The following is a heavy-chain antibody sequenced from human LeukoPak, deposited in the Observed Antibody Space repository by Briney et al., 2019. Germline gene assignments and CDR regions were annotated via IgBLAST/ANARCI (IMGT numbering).Heavy chain of an antibody. CDR3: ARDLAIQNYDFWSGYLSHYGMDV. D-gene: IGHD3-3*01. CDR2: ISSSSSYI. J-gene: IGHJ6*02. CDR1: GFTFSSYS. Sequence: KSGGSLRLSCAASGFTFSSYSMNWVRQAPGKGLEWVSSISSSSSYIYYADSVKGRFTISRDNAKNSLYLQMNSLRAEDTAVYYCARDLAIQNYDFWSGYLSHYGMDVWGQGTTVTVSS. V-gene: IGHV3-21*01.